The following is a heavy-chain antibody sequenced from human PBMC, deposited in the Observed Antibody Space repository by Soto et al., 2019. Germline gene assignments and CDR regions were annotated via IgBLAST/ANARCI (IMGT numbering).Heavy chain of an antibody. V-gene: IGHV4-59*01. CDR3: AREGLAGFDY. J-gene: IGHJ4*02. CDR2: IYYSGST. Sequence: SETLSLTCTVSGGSISSYYWSWIRQPPGKGLEWIGYIYYSGSTNYNPSLKSRVTISVDTSKNQFSLKLSSVTAADTAVYYCAREGLAGFDYWGQGTLVTVSS. CDR1: GGSISSYY. D-gene: IGHD3-9*01.